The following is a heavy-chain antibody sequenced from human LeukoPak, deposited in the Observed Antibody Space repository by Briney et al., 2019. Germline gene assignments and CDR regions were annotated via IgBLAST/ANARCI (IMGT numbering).Heavy chain of an antibody. J-gene: IGHJ6*02. Sequence: SETLSLTCTVSGGSISSGGYYWSWIRQPPGKGLEWIGYIYHSGSTYYNPSLKSRVTISVDRSKNQFSLKLSSVTAADTAVYYCARAWIWFGELPIHYYYYGMDVWGQGTTVTVSS. CDR1: GGSISSGGYY. CDR2: IYHSGST. V-gene: IGHV4-30-2*01. D-gene: IGHD3-10*01. CDR3: ARAWIWFGELPIHYYYYGMDV.